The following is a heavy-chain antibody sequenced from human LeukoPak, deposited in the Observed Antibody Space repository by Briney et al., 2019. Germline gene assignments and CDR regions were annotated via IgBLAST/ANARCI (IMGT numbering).Heavy chain of an antibody. Sequence: GGTLRLSCAASGFTFTSYGISWVRQAPGQGLEWMGWISAYNGNTNYVQKLQGRVTMTTDTSTSTAYMELRSLRSDDTAVYYCAREGTIPGGDYYYYYMDVWGKGTTVTVSS. V-gene: IGHV1-18*01. D-gene: IGHD2-2*02. CDR3: AREGTIPGGDYYYYYMDV. J-gene: IGHJ6*03. CDR1: GFTFTSYG. CDR2: ISAYNGNT.